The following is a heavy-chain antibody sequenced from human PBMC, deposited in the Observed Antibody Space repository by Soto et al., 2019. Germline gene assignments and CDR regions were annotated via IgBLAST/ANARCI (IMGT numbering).Heavy chain of an antibody. V-gene: IGHV3-23*01. D-gene: IGHD2-8*01. CDR3: AKTRGAMIYAISVYGMDV. CDR1: GFSFSSFA. Sequence: EVQLLESGGGFIHPGGSLRLSCAASGFSFSSFAMNWVRQAPGKGLEWVSIISGSAARTVYADSVKGQFTTSRDNSKSTLYLQINSLRAEDTAVYYCAKTRGAMIYAISVYGMDVWGQGTTVTVSS. J-gene: IGHJ6*02. CDR2: ISGSAART.